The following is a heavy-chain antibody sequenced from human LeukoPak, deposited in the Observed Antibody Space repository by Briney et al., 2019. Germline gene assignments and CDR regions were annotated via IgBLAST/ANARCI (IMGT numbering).Heavy chain of an antibody. V-gene: IGHV4-34*01. CDR3: ARSKGPYCSSTSCYGWFDP. CDR1: GGSFSGYY. CDR2: INHSGST. Sequence: SETLSLTCAVYGGSFSGYYWSWICQPPGKGLEWIGEINHSGSTNYNPSLKSRVTISVDTSKNQFSLKLSSVTAADTAVYYCARSKGPYCSSTSCYGWFDPWGQGTLVTVSS. J-gene: IGHJ5*02. D-gene: IGHD2-2*01.